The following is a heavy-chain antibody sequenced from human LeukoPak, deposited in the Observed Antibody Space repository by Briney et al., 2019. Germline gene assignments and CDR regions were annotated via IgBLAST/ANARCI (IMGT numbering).Heavy chain of an antibody. CDR2: IYYSGST. CDR3: ARYSSSWSSLGTFDY. Sequence: SETLSLTCTVPGGSISSYYWSWIRQPPGKGLEWIGYIYYSGSTNYNPSLKSRVTISVDTSKNQFSLKLSSVTAADTAVYYCARYSSSWSSLGTFDYWGQGTLVTVSS. V-gene: IGHV4-59*01. J-gene: IGHJ4*02. CDR1: GGSISSYY. D-gene: IGHD6-13*01.